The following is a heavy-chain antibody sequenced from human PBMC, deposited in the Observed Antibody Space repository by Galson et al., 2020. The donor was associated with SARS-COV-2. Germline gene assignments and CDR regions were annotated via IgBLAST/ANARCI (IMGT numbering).Heavy chain of an antibody. V-gene: IGHV3-33*01. D-gene: IGHD6-19*01. CDR1: GFPFSSHA. CDR2: IFYDGSDK. CDR3: ARDGQLSSGWAFDY. J-gene: IGHJ4*02. Sequence: GESLKISCAASGFPFSSHAVHWVRQAPGKGLEWVAQIFYDGSDKYYGDSVKGRFTISRDGSRNMVYLQMNNLKVDDTAVYYCARDGQLSSGWAFDYWGQGTLVTVSS.